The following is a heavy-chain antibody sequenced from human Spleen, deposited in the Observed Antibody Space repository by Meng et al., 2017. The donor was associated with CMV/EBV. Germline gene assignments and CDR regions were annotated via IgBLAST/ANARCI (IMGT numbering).Heavy chain of an antibody. Sequence: ISSSRYYWGWIRQPPGKGLEWIGSIYYSGSTYYNPSLKSRVTISVDTSKNQFSLKLSSVTAADTAVYYCAREVIFGVVIIGGWFDPWGQGTLVTVSS. CDR2: IYYSGST. CDR1: ISSSRYY. J-gene: IGHJ5*02. CDR3: AREVIFGVVIIGGWFDP. D-gene: IGHD3-3*01. V-gene: IGHV4-39*07.